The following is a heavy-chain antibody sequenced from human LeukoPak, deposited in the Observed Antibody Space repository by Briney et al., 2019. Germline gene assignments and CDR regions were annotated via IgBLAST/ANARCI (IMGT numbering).Heavy chain of an antibody. CDR3: ARQGMIPY. J-gene: IGHJ4*02. D-gene: IGHD3-16*01. CDR1: GYSFINHW. V-gene: IGHV5-51*01. Sequence: GEFLKISCKGSGYSFINHWIGWVRQMPGTGLEWMGSIYPGDSDTRYSPSFQGQVTISADSSSNTAYLQWSSLKASDTAMYYCARQGMIPYWGQGTLVTVSS. CDR2: IYPGDSDT.